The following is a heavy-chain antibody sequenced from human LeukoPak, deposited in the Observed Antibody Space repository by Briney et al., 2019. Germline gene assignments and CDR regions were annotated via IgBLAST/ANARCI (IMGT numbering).Heavy chain of an antibody. CDR1: GGSISSSSYD. D-gene: IGHD6-13*01. Sequence: SETLSLTCTVSGGSISSSSYDWGWIRQPPGKGLEWIGSIYYSGSTYYNPSLKSRVTISVDTSKNQFSLKLSSVTAADTTVYYCARLHSSSWSYYFDYWGQGTLVTVSS. CDR3: ARLHSSSWSYYFDY. V-gene: IGHV4-39*07. CDR2: IYYSGST. J-gene: IGHJ4*02.